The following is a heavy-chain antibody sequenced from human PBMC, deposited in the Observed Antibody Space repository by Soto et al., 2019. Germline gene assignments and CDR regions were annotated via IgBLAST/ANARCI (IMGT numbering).Heavy chain of an antibody. Sequence: GGSLRLSCAASGFTFSSYAMSWVRQAPGKGLEWVSAISGSGGSTYYADSVKGRFTISRDNSKNTLYLQMNSLRAEDTAVYYCAKDLYYYDSSGYYHGMDVWGQGTTVTVSS. D-gene: IGHD3-22*01. CDR3: AKDLYYYDSSGYYHGMDV. CDR1: GFTFSSYA. CDR2: ISGSGGST. J-gene: IGHJ6*02. V-gene: IGHV3-23*01.